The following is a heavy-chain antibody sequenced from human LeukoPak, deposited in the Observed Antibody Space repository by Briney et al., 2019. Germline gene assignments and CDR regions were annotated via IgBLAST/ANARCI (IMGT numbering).Heavy chain of an antibody. CDR3: ARGQTTVSPHGWFDP. Sequence: ASVKVSCNASGYTFTSYAMNWVRQAPGQGLEWMGWISTNTGNPTYAQGFTGRFVFSLDTSVSTAYLQISSLKAEDTAVYYCARGQTTVSPHGWFDPWGQGTLVTVSS. CDR1: GYTFTSYA. CDR2: ISTNTGNP. V-gene: IGHV7-4-1*02. D-gene: IGHD4-11*01. J-gene: IGHJ5*02.